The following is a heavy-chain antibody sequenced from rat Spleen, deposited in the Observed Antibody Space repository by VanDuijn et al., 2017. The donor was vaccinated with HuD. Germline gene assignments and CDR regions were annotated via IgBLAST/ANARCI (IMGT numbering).Heavy chain of an antibody. CDR1: GFTDSNYV. D-gene: IGHD1-9*01. Sequence: EVQLVESDGGLVQPGRSLKLSCAASGFTDSNYVMAWVRQAPTKGLEWVTTISSDGGRNFYRDSVRGRFTISRDDAKSTLSLQMDSLRSEDTATYYCARRHYGYTDYFDYWGQGVMVTVSS. J-gene: IGHJ2*01. CDR3: ARRHYGYTDYFDY. V-gene: IGHV5-29*01. CDR2: ISSDGGRN.